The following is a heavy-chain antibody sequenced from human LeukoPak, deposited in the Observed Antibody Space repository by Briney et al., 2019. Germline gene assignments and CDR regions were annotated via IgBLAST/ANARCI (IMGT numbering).Heavy chain of an antibody. CDR1: GFTFSSYE. V-gene: IGHV3-48*03. CDR2: ISSSGSTI. J-gene: IGHJ5*02. CDR3: ARGGLRIDWFGP. Sequence: GGSLRLSCAASGFTFSSYEMNWLRQAPGKGLEWVSYISSSGSTIYYADSVKGRFTISRDNAKNSLYLQMNSLRAEDTAVYYCARGGLRIDWFGPWGQGTLVTVSS. D-gene: IGHD4-17*01.